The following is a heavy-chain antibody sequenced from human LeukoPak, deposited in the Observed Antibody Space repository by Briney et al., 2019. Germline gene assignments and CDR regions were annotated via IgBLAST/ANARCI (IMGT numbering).Heavy chain of an antibody. J-gene: IGHJ5*02. V-gene: IGHV4-59*01. Sequence: RASETLSLTCTVSGGSFRSDYWSWIRQPPGTGLEWIGYIYYTGSTNYNPSLKSRVTISVDTSKNQFSLKMSSVTAADTAVYYCARVSPNSSSWYWFDPWGQGTLVTVSS. D-gene: IGHD6-13*01. CDR2: IYYTGST. CDR1: GGSFRSDY. CDR3: ARVSPNSSSWYWFDP.